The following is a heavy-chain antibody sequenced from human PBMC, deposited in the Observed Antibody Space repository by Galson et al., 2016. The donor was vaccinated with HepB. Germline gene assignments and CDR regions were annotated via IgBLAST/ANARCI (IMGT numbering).Heavy chain of an antibody. CDR3: ARDEADFWSSFRSGWFDP. CDR2: MYNSGKI. V-gene: IGHV4-39*07. D-gene: IGHD3-3*01. Sequence: SETLSLTCTVSGASVSSSSNFWGWIRQPPGKGLEWIGSMYNSGKIQYNPSLKSRVSISIDTSKNQVSLQLNSATAADTAIYYCARDEADFWSSFRSGWFDPWGQGTLVTVSS. J-gene: IGHJ5*02. CDR1: GASVSSSSNF.